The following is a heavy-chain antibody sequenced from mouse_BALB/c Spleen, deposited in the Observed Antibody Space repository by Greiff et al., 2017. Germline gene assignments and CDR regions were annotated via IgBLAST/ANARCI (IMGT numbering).Heavy chain of an antibody. CDR1: GYSFTGYF. CDR2: INPYNGDT. V-gene: IGHV1-20*02. J-gene: IGHJ2*01. Sequence: EVQLQQSGPELVKPGASVKISCKASGYSFTGYFMNWVMQSHGKSLEWIGRINPYNGDTFYNQKFKGKATLTVDKSSSTAHMELRSLASEDSAVYYCASYGYFDYWGQGTTLTVSS. CDR3: ASYGYFDY. D-gene: IGHD1-1*01.